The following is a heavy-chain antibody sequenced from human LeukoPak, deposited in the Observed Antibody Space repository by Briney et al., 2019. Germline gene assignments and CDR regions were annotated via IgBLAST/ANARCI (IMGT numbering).Heavy chain of an antibody. CDR2: TYYRSKWYN. J-gene: IGHJ4*02. CDR1: GDSVSSNSAA. CDR3: ARETPSPTGYSSGPVDY. D-gene: IGHD6-19*01. V-gene: IGHV6-1*01. Sequence: SQTLSLTCAISGDSVSSNSAAWNWIRQSPSRGLEWLGRTYYRSKWYNDYAVSVKSRIIINPDTSKNQFSLQLNSVTPEDTAVYYCARETPSPTGYSSGPVDYWGQGTLVTVSS.